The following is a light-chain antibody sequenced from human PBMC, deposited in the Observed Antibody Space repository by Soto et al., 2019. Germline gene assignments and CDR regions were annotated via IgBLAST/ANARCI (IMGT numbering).Light chain of an antibody. Sequence: EIVMTQSPATLSVSPGERATLSCRASQSVSSNLAWYQQKPGQAPRLLIYGASTRATGIPARFSGSGSGTEFTLTISSLQPEDFASYCCLQHNSYPRTFGQGTKVDIK. CDR3: LQHNSYPRT. CDR1: QSVSSN. V-gene: IGKV3-15*01. CDR2: GAS. J-gene: IGKJ1*01.